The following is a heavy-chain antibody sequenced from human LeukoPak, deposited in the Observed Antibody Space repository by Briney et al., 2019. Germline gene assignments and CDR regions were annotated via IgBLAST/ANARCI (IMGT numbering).Heavy chain of an antibody. J-gene: IGHJ6*02. Sequence: SVNVSCKATGGTFSNYAISWVRQPAGQGRAWVGGIIPIFGTANYAQKFQGRVTITADESTSTAYMELSSLRSEDTAVYYCARDSSSWYSSGGMDVWGQGTTVTVSS. CDR1: GGTFSNYA. V-gene: IGHV1-69*13. D-gene: IGHD6-13*01. CDR2: IIPIFGTA. CDR3: ARDSSSWYSSGGMDV.